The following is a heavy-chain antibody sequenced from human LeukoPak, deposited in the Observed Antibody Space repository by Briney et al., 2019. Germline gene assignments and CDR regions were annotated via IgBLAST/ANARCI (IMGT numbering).Heavy chain of an antibody. Sequence: GGSLRLSCAASGFTFSNYWMSWVRQAPGKGLEWVANIKQDGSEKYYVDSVRGRFTISRDNAKNSLYLQMNSLRAEDTAVYYCASAHYGDYKGFANLNFWGQGTLVTVSS. CDR2: IKQDGSEK. V-gene: IGHV3-7*01. J-gene: IGHJ4*02. CDR1: GFTFSNYW. CDR3: ASAHYGDYKGFANLNF. D-gene: IGHD4-17*01.